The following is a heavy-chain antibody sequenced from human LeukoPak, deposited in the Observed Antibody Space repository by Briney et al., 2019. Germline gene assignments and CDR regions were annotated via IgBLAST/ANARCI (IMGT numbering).Heavy chain of an antibody. V-gene: IGHV4-59*08. J-gene: IGHJ6*02. CDR1: GGSISSYY. CDR3: ARRGRYSRLYYYGMDV. D-gene: IGHD6-13*01. CDR2: IYYSGST. Sequence: SETLSLTCTVSGGSISSYYWSWIRQPPGKGLEWIGYIYYSGSTNYNPSLKSRVTISVDTSKNQFSLKLSSVTAADTAVYYCARRGRYSRLYYYGMDVWGQGTTVTVSS.